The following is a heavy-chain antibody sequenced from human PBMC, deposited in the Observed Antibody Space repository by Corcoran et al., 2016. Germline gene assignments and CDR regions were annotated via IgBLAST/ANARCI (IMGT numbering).Heavy chain of an antibody. CDR2: IYPGDSDT. Sequence: EVQLVQSGAEVKKPGESLKISCKGSGYSFSNYWIDRVRQMHGKGQEWLGIIYPGDSDTRYSPSFQGQVTISADKSISTAYLHWNSRKASDSAMYYCARHSIYCDSTTCPFDYWGQGTMVTVSS. J-gene: IGHJ4*02. CDR1: GYSFSNYW. CDR3: ARHSIYCDSTTCPFDY. D-gene: IGHD2-2*01. V-gene: IGHV5-51*01.